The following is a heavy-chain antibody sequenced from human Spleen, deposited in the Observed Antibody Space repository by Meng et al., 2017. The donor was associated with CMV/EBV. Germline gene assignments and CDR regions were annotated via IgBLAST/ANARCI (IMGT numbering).Heavy chain of an antibody. Sequence: GESLKISCAASGITFSNYAMHWVRQAPGKGLEWVALFSYDGINKYYADSVKGRFIISRDNSKNTLYLQMNSLRAEDTAVYYCAKSAKSGDIVVVPAAIRRVKYFDYWGQGTLVTVSS. V-gene: IGHV3-30-3*01. CDR2: FSYDGINK. CDR1: GITFSNYA. D-gene: IGHD2-2*02. CDR3: AKSAKSGDIVVVPAAIRRVKYFDY. J-gene: IGHJ4*02.